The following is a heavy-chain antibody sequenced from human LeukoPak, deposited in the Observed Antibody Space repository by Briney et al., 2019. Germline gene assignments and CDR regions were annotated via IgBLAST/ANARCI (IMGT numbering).Heavy chain of an antibody. D-gene: IGHD6-19*01. V-gene: IGHV3-30*02. CDR2: IRYDGSNK. J-gene: IGHJ4*02. CDR3: AKGRVAVVDY. Sequence: GGSLRLSCAASGFTFSSHGMHWVRQAPGKGLEWVAFIRYDGSNKYYADSVKGRFTISRDNSKNTLYLQMNSLRAEDTAVYYCAKGRVAVVDYWGQGTLVTVSS. CDR1: GFTFSSHG.